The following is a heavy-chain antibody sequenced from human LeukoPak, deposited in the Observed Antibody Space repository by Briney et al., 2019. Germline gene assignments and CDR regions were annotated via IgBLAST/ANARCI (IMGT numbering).Heavy chain of an antibody. Sequence: SETLSLTCTVSGGSVSSGSYYWSWIRQPPGKGLEWIGYIYDSGSTNYNPSLKSRVTISVDTSKNQFSLKLSSVTAADTAVYYCARSVLRYFDWLSKPYYFDYWGQGTLVTVSS. D-gene: IGHD3-9*01. CDR2: IYDSGST. J-gene: IGHJ4*02. CDR1: GGSVSSGSYY. V-gene: IGHV4-61*01. CDR3: ARSVLRYFDWLSKPYYFDY.